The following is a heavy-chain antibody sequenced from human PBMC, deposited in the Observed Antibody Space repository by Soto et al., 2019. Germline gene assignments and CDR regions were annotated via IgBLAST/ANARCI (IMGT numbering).Heavy chain of an antibody. CDR3: ARGSVVVVAAPDAFDI. CDR1: GGSISSSSYY. V-gene: IGHV4-31*03. CDR2: IYYSGST. D-gene: IGHD2-15*01. J-gene: IGHJ3*02. Sequence: SETLSLTCTVSGGSISSSSYYWGWMRQPQGKGLEWIGYIYYSGSTYYNPSLKSRVTISVDTSKNQFSLKLSSVTAADTAVYYCARGSVVVVAAPDAFDIWGQGTMVTVSS.